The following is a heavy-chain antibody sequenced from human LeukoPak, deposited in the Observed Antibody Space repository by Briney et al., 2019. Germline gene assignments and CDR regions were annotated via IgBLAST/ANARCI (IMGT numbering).Heavy chain of an antibody. Sequence: SETLSLTCTVSGASISSTSYYWGCIRQPPGMGLEWVGSIYYSGSTYYNPSLKNRVTISVDTSKNQFSLKLSSVTAADTAVYYCARGPSKDYGDYFDYWGQGTLVTVSS. CDR2: IYYSGST. CDR3: ARGPSKDYGDYFDY. V-gene: IGHV4-39*01. D-gene: IGHD4-17*01. J-gene: IGHJ4*02. CDR1: GASISSTSYY.